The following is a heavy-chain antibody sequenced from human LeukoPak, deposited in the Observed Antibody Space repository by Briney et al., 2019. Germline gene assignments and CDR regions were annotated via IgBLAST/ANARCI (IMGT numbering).Heavy chain of an antibody. Sequence: SETLSLTCTVSGGSIISSSYYWGWIRQPPGKGLEWIGNIYYSGSAYFNPSLKSRVTLSIDTSKNQFSLKLSSVTAADTAVYYCARDMRRRAAAASAVDYWGQGTLVTVSS. CDR2: IYYSGSA. D-gene: IGHD6-13*01. V-gene: IGHV4-39*07. J-gene: IGHJ4*02. CDR3: ARDMRRRAAAASAVDY. CDR1: GGSIISSSYY.